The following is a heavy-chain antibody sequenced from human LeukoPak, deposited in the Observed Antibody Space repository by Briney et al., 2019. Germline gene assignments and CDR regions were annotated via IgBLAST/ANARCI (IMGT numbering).Heavy chain of an antibody. Sequence: SQTLSLTCAISVDSVSSNSSAWNWIRQSPSRGLEWLGRTYYRSKWYNDCAVSVKSRITINPDTSKNQFSLQLNAVTPEDTAVYYCARQRYRSGWYYFDYWGQGNLVTVSS. J-gene: IGHJ4*02. V-gene: IGHV6-1*01. CDR1: VDSVSSNSSA. CDR2: TYYRSKWYN. D-gene: IGHD6-19*01. CDR3: ARQRYRSGWYYFDY.